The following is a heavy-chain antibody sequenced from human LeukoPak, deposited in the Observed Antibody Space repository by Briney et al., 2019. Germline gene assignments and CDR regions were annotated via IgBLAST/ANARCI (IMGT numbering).Heavy chain of an antibody. CDR2: IYHSGNT. CDR3: ARDVSRSGSRDAWWFDP. Sequence: PSETLSLTCTVSGYSIRSGFYWGWIRQPPGKGLEWIGSIYHSGNTYYKPSLKSRVTISVDTSKNQFSLKLSSVTAADTAVYYCARDVSRSGSRDAWWFDPWGQGTLVTVSS. CDR1: GYSIRSGFY. J-gene: IGHJ5*02. D-gene: IGHD6-13*01. V-gene: IGHV4-38-2*02.